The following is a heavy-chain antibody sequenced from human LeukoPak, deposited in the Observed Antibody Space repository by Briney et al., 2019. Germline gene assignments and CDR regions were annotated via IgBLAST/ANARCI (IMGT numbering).Heavy chain of an antibody. V-gene: IGHV3-7*01. D-gene: IGHD6-19*01. Sequence: GGSLRLSCAASGFTFSSYWMSWVLQAPGKGLEWVANIKQDGSEKYYVDSVKGRFTISRDNAKNSLYLQMNSLRAEDTAVYYCASVIAVADPFDYWGQGTLVTVSS. CDR3: ASVIAVADPFDY. J-gene: IGHJ4*02. CDR2: IKQDGSEK. CDR1: GFTFSSYW.